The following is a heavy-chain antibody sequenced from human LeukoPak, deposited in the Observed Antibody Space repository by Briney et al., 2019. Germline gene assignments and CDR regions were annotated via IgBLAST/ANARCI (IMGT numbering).Heavy chain of an antibody. CDR3: ARGRAYDFWSGYYYLIDY. CDR2: IRYDGTNK. Sequence: GGSLRLSCAASGFTFSIYGMHWVRQAPGNGLEGMAFIRYDGTNKYYADSVKGQLTISRDNSKNTLFLQMNSLRPEDTAVYYCARGRAYDFWSGYYYLIDYWGQGTLVTVSS. J-gene: IGHJ4*02. V-gene: IGHV3-30*02. CDR1: GFTFSIYG. D-gene: IGHD3-3*01.